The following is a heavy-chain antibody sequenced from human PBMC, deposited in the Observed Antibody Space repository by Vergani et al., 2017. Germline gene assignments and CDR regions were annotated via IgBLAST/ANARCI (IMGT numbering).Heavy chain of an antibody. CDR1: GYTFTSYG. V-gene: IGHV1-18*01. J-gene: IGHJ6*02. Sequence: QVQLVQSGAEVKKPGASVKVSCKASGYTFTSYGISWVRQAPGQGLEWMGWISAYNGNTNYAQKLQGRVTMTTDTSTSTAYMELRSLRSDDTAVYYCARDGRAPATHFGVAFYYYYYYGMDVWGQGTTVTVSS. CDR2: ISAYNGNT. D-gene: IGHD3-3*01. CDR3: ARDGRAPATHFGVAFYYYYYYGMDV.